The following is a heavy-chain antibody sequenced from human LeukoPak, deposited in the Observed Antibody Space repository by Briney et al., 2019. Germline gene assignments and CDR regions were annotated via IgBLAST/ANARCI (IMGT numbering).Heavy chain of an antibody. CDR3: ARAIDSAAAVSVFDY. J-gene: IGHJ4*02. Sequence: PGGSLRLSCAASGSSFSSYSMNWVRQAPGKGLEWVSSISSSSSYIYYADSVKGRFTISRDNAKNSLYLQMNGLRAEDTAVYYCARAIDSAAAVSVFDYWGQGTLVTVSS. CDR2: ISSSSSYI. D-gene: IGHD6-13*01. CDR1: GSSFSSYS. V-gene: IGHV3-21*01.